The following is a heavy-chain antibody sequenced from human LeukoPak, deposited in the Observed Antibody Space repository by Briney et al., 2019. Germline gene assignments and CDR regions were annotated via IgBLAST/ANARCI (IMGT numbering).Heavy chain of an antibody. V-gene: IGHV5-51*01. Sequence: GESLKISCKGSGYGFTSYGIGWVRQMPGKGREWMGIIYPGDSDTRYSPSFQGQAAISADKSISTAYLQWSSLKASDTAMYYCARHDVAAAGTEWYDYWGQGTLVTVSS. CDR3: ARHDVAAAGTEWYDY. CDR2: IYPGDSDT. J-gene: IGHJ4*02. CDR1: GYGFTSYG. D-gene: IGHD6-13*01.